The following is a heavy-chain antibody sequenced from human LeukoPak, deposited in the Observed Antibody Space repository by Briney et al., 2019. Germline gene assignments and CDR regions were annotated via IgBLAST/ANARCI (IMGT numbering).Heavy chain of an antibody. D-gene: IGHD2-2*01. J-gene: IGHJ4*02. Sequence: GGSLRLSCAASGFTFSSYGMHWVRQAPGKGLEWVAVISYDGSNKYYADSVKGRFTISRDNSKNTLYLQMNSLRAEDTAVYYCAKMPAASMRYYWGQGTLVTVSS. CDR2: ISYDGSNK. CDR1: GFTFSSYG. V-gene: IGHV3-30*04. CDR3: AKMPAASMRYY.